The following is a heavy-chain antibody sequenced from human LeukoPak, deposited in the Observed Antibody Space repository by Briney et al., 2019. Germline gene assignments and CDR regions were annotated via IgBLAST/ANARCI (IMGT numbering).Heavy chain of an antibody. CDR3: ARDYDYYDSSGS. D-gene: IGHD3-22*01. J-gene: IGHJ5*02. CDR1: GFTFSSYS. CDR2: ISSSSSYI. Sequence: GGSLRLSCAASGFTFSSYSMNWVRQAPGKGLEWVSSISSSSSYIYYADSAKGRFTISRDNAKNSLYLQMNSLRAEDTAVYYCARDYDYYDSSGSWGQGTLVTVSS. V-gene: IGHV3-21*01.